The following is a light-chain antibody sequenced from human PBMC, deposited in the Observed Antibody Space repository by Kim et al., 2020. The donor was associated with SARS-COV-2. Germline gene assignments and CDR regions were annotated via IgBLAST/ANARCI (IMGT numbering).Light chain of an antibody. Sequence: NFMLTQPHSVSESPGKTAIISCTRSSGSIASNYVQWYQQRPGGAPTTVIYENNQRPSGVPDRFSASIDSSSNSASLTISRLETEDEADYYCQSYDRRNFWVFGGGTQLTVL. CDR1: SGSIASNY. V-gene: IGLV6-57*04. CDR3: QSYDRRNFWV. J-gene: IGLJ3*02. CDR2: ENN.